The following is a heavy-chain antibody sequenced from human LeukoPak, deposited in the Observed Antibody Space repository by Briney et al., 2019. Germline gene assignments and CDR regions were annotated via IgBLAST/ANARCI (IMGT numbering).Heavy chain of an antibody. D-gene: IGHD3-16*02. CDR1: GYTFTAYY. V-gene: IGHV1-2*06. CDR3: ARLGGVIVIPPDY. Sequence: ASVKVSCKASGYTFTAYYIHWVRQAPGQGLEWMGRINPNSGGTNYAQKFQGRVTMTRDTSISTAYMELSRLRSDDTAVYYCARLGGVIVIPPDYWGQGTLVTVSS. J-gene: IGHJ4*02. CDR2: INPNSGGT.